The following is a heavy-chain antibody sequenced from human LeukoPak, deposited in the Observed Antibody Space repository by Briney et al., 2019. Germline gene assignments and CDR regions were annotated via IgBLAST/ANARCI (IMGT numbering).Heavy chain of an antibody. CDR1: GFTFSTYS. J-gene: IGHJ4*02. Sequence: GGSPRLSCGASGFTFSTYSMNWVRQAPGKGLEWVSSISSSSSYMYYADSVQGRFTISRDNARNSLYLQMNSLRADDTAVYYCARGGLYGDYVPGYWGQGTLVTVSS. CDR3: ARGGLYGDYVPGY. CDR2: ISSSSSYM. V-gene: IGHV3-21*01. D-gene: IGHD4-17*01.